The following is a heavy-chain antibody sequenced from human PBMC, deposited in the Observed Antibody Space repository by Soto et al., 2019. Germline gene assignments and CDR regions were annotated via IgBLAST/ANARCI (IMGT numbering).Heavy chain of an antibody. CDR2: IYYSGST. V-gene: IGHV4-30-4*01. J-gene: IGHJ4*02. CDR1: GGSISSGDYY. CDR3: ASRKWLRFVFDY. Sequence: PSETLSLTCTVSGGSISSGDYYWSWIRQPPGKGLEWIGYIYYSGSTYYNPSLKSRVTISVDTSKNQFSLKLSSVTAADTAVYYCASRKWLRFVFDYWGQGTLVTVSS. D-gene: IGHD5-12*01.